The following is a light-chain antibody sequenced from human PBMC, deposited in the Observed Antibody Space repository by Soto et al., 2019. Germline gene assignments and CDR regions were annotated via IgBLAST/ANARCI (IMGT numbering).Light chain of an antibody. J-gene: IGKJ4*01. Sequence: DIVMTQSPDSLAVSVGERATINCKSSQSVLYSSNNKNFLAWYQQKPGQPPKLLIYWASTRESGVPDRFSGSGSGTDFTLTISGLQAEDVAVYYCQQYHSPPLTFGGGTKVEIK. V-gene: IGKV4-1*01. CDR1: QSVLYSSNNKNF. CDR3: QQYHSPPLT. CDR2: WAS.